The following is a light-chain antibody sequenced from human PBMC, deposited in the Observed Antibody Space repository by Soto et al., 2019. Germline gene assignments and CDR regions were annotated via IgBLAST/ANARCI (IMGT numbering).Light chain of an antibody. V-gene: IGKV3-15*01. CDR2: GAS. Sequence: VLTQSPGTLSLSPGEGATLSCRASQSVSSNLAWYQQKAGQAPRLLMYGASTRATGIPARFSGSGSGTECTLTISSLQSEDVAVYYCQQYNNWPLTFGGGTKVDI. J-gene: IGKJ4*01. CDR3: QQYNNWPLT. CDR1: QSVSSN.